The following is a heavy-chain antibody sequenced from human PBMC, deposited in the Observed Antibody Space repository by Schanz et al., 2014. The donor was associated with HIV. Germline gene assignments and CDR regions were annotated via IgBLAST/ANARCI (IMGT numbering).Heavy chain of an antibody. Sequence: QVQLVQSGEEGKKPGSEEKEGGKASGGTERIKDISWVRQAPGQGLEWMGGIIPLSGTPFYAQKFQGRVTMTADKSTSAAYMELSSLRSEDTAVYYCVRGVIYYDSGSSSLSLDYWGQGTLVTVSS. J-gene: IGHJ4*02. CDR2: IIPLSGTP. CDR1: GGTERIKD. V-gene: IGHV1-69*06. CDR3: VRGVIYYDSGSSSLSLDY. D-gene: IGHD3-10*01.